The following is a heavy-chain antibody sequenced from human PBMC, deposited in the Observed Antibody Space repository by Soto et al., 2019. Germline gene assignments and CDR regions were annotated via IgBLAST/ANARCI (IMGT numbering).Heavy chain of an antibody. V-gene: IGHV3-23*01. D-gene: IGHD6-13*01. CDR2: ISGSGGST. J-gene: IGHJ4*02. CDR3: AKARLAAGTGYYFDY. CDR1: GFTFSSYA. Sequence: GGSLRLCCAASGFTFSSYAMSWVRQAPGKGLEWVSAISGSGGSTYYADSVKGRFTISRDNSKNTLYLQMNSLRAEDTAVYYCAKARLAAGTGYYFDYWSQGTLVTVSS.